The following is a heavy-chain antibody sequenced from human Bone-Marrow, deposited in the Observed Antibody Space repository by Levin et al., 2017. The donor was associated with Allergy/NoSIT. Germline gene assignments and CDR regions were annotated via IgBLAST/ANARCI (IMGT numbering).Heavy chain of an antibody. D-gene: IGHD6-19*01. CDR3: AGDPPHEEGNGWSRNFLHY. CDR2: ISNHGINK. CDR1: GFTFSTYA. J-gene: IGHJ4*02. V-gene: IGHV3-30-3*01. Sequence: LSLTCAASGFTFSTYAIHWVRQAPGKGLEWVAVISNHGINKYYADSVKGRFTISRDNSKNTVFLQMNSLGPEDTAVYYGAGDPPHEEGNGWSRNFLHYWGQGTLVTVSS.